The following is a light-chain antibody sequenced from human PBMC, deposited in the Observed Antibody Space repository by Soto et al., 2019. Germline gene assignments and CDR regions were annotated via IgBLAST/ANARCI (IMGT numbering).Light chain of an antibody. CDR2: DVN. Sequence: QSALTQPPSVSGSPGQSVAISCTGTSSDIGAYNCVSWYQQPPGTAPKLMIYDVNNRPSGVPDRFSGSKSGNTASLTISGLQADDEADYYCSSFTSSNTYVFGTGTKVTVL. CDR1: SSDIGAYNC. CDR3: SSFTSSNTYV. J-gene: IGLJ1*01. V-gene: IGLV2-18*02.